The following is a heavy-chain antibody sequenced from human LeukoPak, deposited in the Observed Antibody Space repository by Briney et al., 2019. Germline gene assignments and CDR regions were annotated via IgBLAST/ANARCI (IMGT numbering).Heavy chain of an antibody. CDR2: ISSSGSTI. Sequence: PGGSLRLSCAASGFTFSSYEMNWVRQAPGKGLEWVSYISSSGSTIYYADSVKGRFTISRDNAKNSLYLKMNSLRAEDTAVYYCARVSAGAKGGYWGQGTLVTVSS. J-gene: IGHJ4*02. V-gene: IGHV3-48*03. CDR1: GFTFSSYE. D-gene: IGHD1-26*01. CDR3: ARVSAGAKGGY.